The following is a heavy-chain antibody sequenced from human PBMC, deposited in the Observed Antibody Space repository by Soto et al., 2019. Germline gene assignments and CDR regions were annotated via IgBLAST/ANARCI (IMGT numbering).Heavy chain of an antibody. Sequence: GASVKVSCKASGYTFTSYDINWVRQATGQGLEWMGWMNPNSGNTGYAQKFQGRVTMTRNTSISTAYMELSSLRSEDTAVYYCAKEMFEYSSSWLHYYYGMDVWGQGTTVTVSS. CDR2: MNPNSGNT. CDR1: GYTFTSYD. J-gene: IGHJ6*02. V-gene: IGHV1-8*01. D-gene: IGHD6-13*01. CDR3: AKEMFEYSSSWLHYYYGMDV.